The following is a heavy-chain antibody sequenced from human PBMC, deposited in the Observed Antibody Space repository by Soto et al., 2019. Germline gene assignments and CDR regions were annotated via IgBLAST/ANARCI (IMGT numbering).Heavy chain of an antibody. D-gene: IGHD3-16*02. V-gene: IGHV4-34*01. J-gene: IGHJ2*01. Sequence: QVQLQQWGAGLLKPSETLSLTCAVYGGSFSGYYWSWIRQPPGKGLEWIGEINHSGSTNYNPSLKSRVTILVDTSKNQFSLKLSSVTAADTAVYYCARGHHVRYDYVWGSYRYWYFDLWGRGTLVTVSS. CDR3: ARGHHVRYDYVWGSYRYWYFDL. CDR2: INHSGST. CDR1: GGSFSGYY.